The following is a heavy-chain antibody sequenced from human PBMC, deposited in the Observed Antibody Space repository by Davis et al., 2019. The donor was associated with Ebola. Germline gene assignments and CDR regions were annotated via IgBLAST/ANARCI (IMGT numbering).Heavy chain of an antibody. D-gene: IGHD3-9*01. CDR2: ISYDGSNK. J-gene: IGHJ6*03. CDR1: GFTFSSYA. Sequence: GESLKISCAASGFTFSSYAMHWVRQAPGKGLEWVAVISYDGSNKYYADSVKGRFTISRDNSKNTLYLQMNSLRAEDTAVYYCARDGEYDILTGYRGYYYYYYMDVWGKGTTVTVSS. CDR3: ARDGEYDILTGYRGYYYYYYMDV. V-gene: IGHV3-30-3*01.